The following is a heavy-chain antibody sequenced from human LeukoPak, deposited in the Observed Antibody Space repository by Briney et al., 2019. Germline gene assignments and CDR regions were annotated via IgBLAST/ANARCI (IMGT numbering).Heavy chain of an antibody. Sequence: SETLSLTCTVSGGSISSGGYYWSWIPQHPGKGLEWIGYIYYSGSTYYNPSLKSRVTLSVETSKNQFSLKLSSVTAADTAVYYCARVKSPGYFDYWGQGTLVTVSS. D-gene: IGHD3-22*01. V-gene: IGHV4-31*03. CDR2: IYYSGST. J-gene: IGHJ4*02. CDR3: ARVKSPGYFDY. CDR1: GGSISSGGYY.